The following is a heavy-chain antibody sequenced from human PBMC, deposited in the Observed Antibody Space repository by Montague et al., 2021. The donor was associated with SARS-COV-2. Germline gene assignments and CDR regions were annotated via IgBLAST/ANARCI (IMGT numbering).Heavy chain of an antibody. J-gene: IGHJ3*02. CDR1: GFSLSTSGMC. CDR2: IDWDDDK. CDR3: ARIRLPGSYDAFDI. Sequence: PALVKPTQTLTLTCTFSGFSLSTSGMCVSWIRQPPGKALEWLALIDWDDDKYYSTSLKTRLTIPKDTSKNQVVLTMTNMDPVDTATCYCARIRLPGSYDAFDIWGQGTMVTVSS. D-gene: IGHD3-10*01. V-gene: IGHV2-70*01.